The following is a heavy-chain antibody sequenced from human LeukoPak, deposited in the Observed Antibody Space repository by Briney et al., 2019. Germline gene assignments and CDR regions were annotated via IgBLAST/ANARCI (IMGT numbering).Heavy chain of an antibody. CDR2: ISWNSGSI. CDR1: GFTFDDYA. D-gene: IGHD2-2*01. CDR3: AKDIHLGYCSSTSCFGAFDI. J-gene: IGHJ3*02. Sequence: PAGRSLRLSCAASGFTFDDYAMHWVRQAPGKGLEWVSGISWNSGSIAYADSVKGRFTISRDNAKNSLYLLMNSLRAEDTALYYCAKDIHLGYCSSTSCFGAFDIWGQGTMVTVSS. V-gene: IGHV3-9*01.